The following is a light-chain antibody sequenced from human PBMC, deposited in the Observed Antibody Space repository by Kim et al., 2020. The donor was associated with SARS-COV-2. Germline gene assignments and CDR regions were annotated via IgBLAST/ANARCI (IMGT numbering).Light chain of an antibody. Sequence: DIQMTQSPSTLSASVGDRVTITCRVSQSIGTWLAWYQQKSGRAPKLLISAASVLESGVPSRFSGSGSGTEFTLTISSLQPDDFATYYCQQYYSYLTFGQGTKVDI. J-gene: IGKJ1*01. CDR3: QQYYSYLT. CDR1: QSIGTW. V-gene: IGKV1-5*03. CDR2: AAS.